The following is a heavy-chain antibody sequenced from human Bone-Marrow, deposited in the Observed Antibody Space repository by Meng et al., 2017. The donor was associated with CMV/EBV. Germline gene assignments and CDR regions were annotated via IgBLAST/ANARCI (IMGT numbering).Heavy chain of an antibody. CDR1: GFTFSSYA. D-gene: IGHD6-19*01. CDR2: ISYDGSNK. Sequence: GESLKISCAASGFTFSSYAMHWVRQAPGKGLEWVAVISYDGSNKYYADSVKGRFTISRDNSKNTLYLQMNSLRAEDTAVYYCASISVAGTDAFDYWGQGTLVTVSS. CDR3: ASISVAGTDAFDY. V-gene: IGHV3-30*04. J-gene: IGHJ4*02.